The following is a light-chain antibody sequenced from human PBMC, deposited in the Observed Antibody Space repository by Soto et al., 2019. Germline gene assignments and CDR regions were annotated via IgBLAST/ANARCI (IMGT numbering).Light chain of an antibody. J-gene: IGKJ4*01. CDR3: MQGQQTPRT. V-gene: IGKV2-28*01. Sequence: DILMTQSPLSLPVPPGESAAISWSSSQVLLHSNGYNYLDWYLQKPGQSPQLLIYLGSNRASGVPERFSGSGSGTDFTLNISRVEAEDVGVYYCMQGQQTPRTFGGGTKVDIK. CDR2: LGS. CDR1: QVLLHSNGYNY.